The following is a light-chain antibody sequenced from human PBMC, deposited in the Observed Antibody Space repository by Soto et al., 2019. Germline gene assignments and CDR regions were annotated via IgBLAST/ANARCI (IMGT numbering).Light chain of an antibody. J-gene: IGKJ1*01. V-gene: IGKV3-20*01. Sequence: ENGLTQSPGTLSLSPGERATLSCRASQSVSSTYLAWYQQKPGQAPRLLIYGASNRATGIPDRFSGSGSGTDFTLTISRLEPEDFAVYYCQQYGSPWTFGQGTKAEIK. CDR2: GAS. CDR1: QSVSSTY. CDR3: QQYGSPWT.